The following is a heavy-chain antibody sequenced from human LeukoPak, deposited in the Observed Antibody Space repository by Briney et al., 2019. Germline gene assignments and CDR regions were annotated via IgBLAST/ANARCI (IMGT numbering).Heavy chain of an antibody. CDR1: GFTVSSNY. J-gene: IGHJ6*02. Sequence: PGRSLRLSCAASGFTVSSNYMSWVRQAPGKGLEWVSVIYSGGSTYYADSVKGRFTISRDNSKNTLYLQMNSLRAEDTAVYYCALEPYYYYGMDVWGQGTTVTVSS. V-gene: IGHV3-53*01. CDR3: ALEPYYYYGMDV. CDR2: IYSGGST.